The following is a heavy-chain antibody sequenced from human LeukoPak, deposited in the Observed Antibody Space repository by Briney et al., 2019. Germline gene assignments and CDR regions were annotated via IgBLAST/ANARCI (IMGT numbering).Heavy chain of an antibody. V-gene: IGHV3-48*03. CDR3: VRGGRGRDDYFDY. J-gene: IGHJ4*02. D-gene: IGHD3-10*01. CDR1: GFTFSSYE. Sequence: GGSLRLSCAASGFTFSSYEMNWVRQAPGKGLEWVSYISSSGSTIYYADSVTGRFTISRDNAEKSVYLQMNSLRVEDTAVYYCVRGGRGRDDYFDYWGQGTQVTVSS. CDR2: ISSSGSTI.